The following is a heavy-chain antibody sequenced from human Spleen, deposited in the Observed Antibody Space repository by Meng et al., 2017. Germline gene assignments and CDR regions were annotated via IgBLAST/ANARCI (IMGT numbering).Heavy chain of an antibody. Sequence: ASVKVSCKASGYTFTSYYMHWVRQAPGQGLEWMGIINPSGGSTSYAQKFQGRVTMTRDTSTSTVYMELSSLRSEDTAVYYCARSMGYGDYVYYFDYWGQGTLVTVSS. CDR2: INPSGGST. J-gene: IGHJ4*02. CDR1: GYTFTSYY. D-gene: IGHD4-17*01. V-gene: IGHV1-46*01. CDR3: ARSMGYGDYVYYFDY.